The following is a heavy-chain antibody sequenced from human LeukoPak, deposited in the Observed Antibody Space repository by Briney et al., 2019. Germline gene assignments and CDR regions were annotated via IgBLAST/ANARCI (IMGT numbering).Heavy chain of an antibody. Sequence: GGSLRLSCTASGFTFGDFAMSWFRQPPGKGLEWVGFIRSKAYGETTEYATSVKGRFTILRDDSKNIAYLQMDSLKTEDTAVYYCTRAPGGMIVVVSDAFDIWGQGTMVTVSS. J-gene: IGHJ3*02. D-gene: IGHD3-22*01. CDR3: TRAPGGMIVVVSDAFDI. CDR2: IRSKAYGETT. V-gene: IGHV3-49*03. CDR1: GFTFGDFA.